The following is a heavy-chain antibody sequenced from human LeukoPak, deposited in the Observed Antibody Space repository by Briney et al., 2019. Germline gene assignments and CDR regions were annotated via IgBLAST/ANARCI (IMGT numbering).Heavy chain of an antibody. CDR1: GGSISSSSYY. CDR2: IYYSGST. D-gene: IGHD1-26*01. Sequence: PSETLSLTCTVSGGSISSSSYYWGWIRQPPGKGLEWIGSIYYSGSTPYNPSLKSRVTISVDTSKNQFSLKLSSVTAADAAVYYCARVWELSDAFDIWGQGTMVTVS. V-gene: IGHV4-39*07. CDR3: ARVWELSDAFDI. J-gene: IGHJ3*02.